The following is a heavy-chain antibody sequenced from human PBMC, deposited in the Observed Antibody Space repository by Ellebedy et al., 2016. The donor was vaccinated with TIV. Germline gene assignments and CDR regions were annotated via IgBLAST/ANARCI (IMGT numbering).Heavy chain of an antibody. V-gene: IGHV3-7*01. J-gene: IGHJ4*02. D-gene: IGHD5-12*01. Sequence: PGGSLRLSCAASGFTFTNHWMSWVRQAPGKGLEWVANINQDGSEKYYVDSVKGRFTISRDNSKNSLYLQMNSLRADDTALYYCASAARGSGAYESFWGQGTLVTVSS. CDR3: ASAARGSGAYESF. CDR1: GFTFTNHW. CDR2: INQDGSEK.